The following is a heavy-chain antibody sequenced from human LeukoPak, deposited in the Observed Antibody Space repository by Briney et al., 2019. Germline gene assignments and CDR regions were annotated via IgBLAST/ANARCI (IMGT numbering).Heavy chain of an antibody. J-gene: IGHJ4*02. CDR2: IYPGDSDT. CDR3: ARRFSTSWYFDY. V-gene: IGHV5-51*01. Sequence: GESLKISCKGSGYSFTSYWIGLVRQMPGKGLEWMGIIYPGDSDTRYSPSFQGQVTISADRSISTAYLQWRSLKASDTAMYYCARRFSTSWYFDYWGQGTLVTVSS. CDR1: GYSFTSYW. D-gene: IGHD6-13*01.